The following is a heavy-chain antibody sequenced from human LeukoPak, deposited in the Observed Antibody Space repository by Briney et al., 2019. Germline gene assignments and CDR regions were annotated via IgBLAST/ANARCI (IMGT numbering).Heavy chain of an antibody. J-gene: IGHJ4*02. V-gene: IGHV3-30-3*01. Sequence: PGRSLRLSCAASGFTFSSYAMHWVRQAPGKGLEWVAVISYDGSNKYYADSVKGRFTISGDNSKNTLYLQMNSLRAEDTAVYYCARGGEDYSHFDYWGQGTLVTVSS. CDR3: ARGGEDYSHFDY. CDR1: GFTFSSYA. CDR2: ISYDGSNK. D-gene: IGHD2-21*01.